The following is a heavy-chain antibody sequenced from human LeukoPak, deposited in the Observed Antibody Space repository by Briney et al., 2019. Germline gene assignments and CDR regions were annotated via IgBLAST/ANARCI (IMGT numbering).Heavy chain of an antibody. CDR1: GGSINNYY. Sequence: PSETLSLTCTVSGGSINNYYWSWIRQPPGKGLEWVAYIYYSGSTNYNPSLKSRVTISLDTSKNQFSLKLSTMTAADTAVYYCARHGDISTGYYIHWGQGTLVTVSS. D-gene: IGHD3-9*01. V-gene: IGHV4-59*08. CDR2: IYYSGST. CDR3: ARHGDISTGYYIH. J-gene: IGHJ4*02.